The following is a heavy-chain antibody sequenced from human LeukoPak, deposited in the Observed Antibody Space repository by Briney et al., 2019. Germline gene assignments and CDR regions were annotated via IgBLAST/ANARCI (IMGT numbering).Heavy chain of an antibody. CDR3: ARAFPRRSMGYDSSGYWFDP. J-gene: IGHJ5*02. CDR2: ISYDGSNK. D-gene: IGHD3-22*01. V-gene: IGHV3-30*04. CDR1: GFTFSSYA. Sequence: GGSLRLSCAAYGFTFSSYAMHWVRQAPGKGLEWVAVISYDGSNKYYADSVKGRFTISRDNSKNTLYPQMNSLRAEDTAVYYCARAFPRRSMGYDSSGYWFDPWGQGTLVTVSS.